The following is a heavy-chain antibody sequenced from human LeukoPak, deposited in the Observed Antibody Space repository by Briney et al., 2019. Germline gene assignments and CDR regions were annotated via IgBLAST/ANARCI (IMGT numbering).Heavy chain of an antibody. V-gene: IGHV1-2*02. CDR2: INPNSGGT. D-gene: IGHD3-16*02. CDR1: GYTFTRYY. J-gene: IGHJ4*02. Sequence: ASVKVSCKASGYTFTRYYMHWVRQAPGQGLEWMGCINPNSGGTNYAQKFQGRVTMTRDTSISTAYMELSRLRSDDTAVYYCARGLEGDYVWGSYRRQHWGQGTLVTVSS. CDR3: ARGLEGDYVWGSYRRQH.